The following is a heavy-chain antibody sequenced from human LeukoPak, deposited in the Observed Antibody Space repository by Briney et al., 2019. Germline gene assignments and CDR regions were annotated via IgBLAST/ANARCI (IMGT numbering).Heavy chain of an antibody. V-gene: IGHV4-31*03. J-gene: IGHJ4*02. D-gene: IGHD1-26*01. CDR2: IYYSGST. CDR1: GGSISSGGYY. Sequence: SETLSLTCTVSGGSISSGGYYWSWIRQHPGKGLEWIGCIYYSGSTYYNPSLKSRVTISVDTSKNQFSLKLSSVTAVDTAVYYCARAKKRWELLSLDYWGQGTLVTVSS. CDR3: ARAKKRWELLSLDY.